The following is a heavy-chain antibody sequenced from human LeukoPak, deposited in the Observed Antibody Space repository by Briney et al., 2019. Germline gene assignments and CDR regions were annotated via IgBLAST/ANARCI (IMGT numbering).Heavy chain of an antibody. D-gene: IGHD6-19*01. CDR3: ARDLEQWLVQGAFDY. J-gene: IGHJ4*02. CDR1: GFTFSSYW. CDR2: INSDGSST. Sequence: GGSLRLSCAASGFTFSSYWMHWVRQAPGKGLVWVSRINSDGSSTSYADSVKGRFTISRDNAKNTLYLQMNSLRAEDTAVYYCARDLEQWLVQGAFDYWGQGTLVTVSS. V-gene: IGHV3-74*01.